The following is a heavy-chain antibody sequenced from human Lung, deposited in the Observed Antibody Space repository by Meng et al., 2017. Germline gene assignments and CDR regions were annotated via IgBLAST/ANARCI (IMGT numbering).Heavy chain of an antibody. D-gene: IGHD3-22*01. Sequence: QLVDAGGCLVEPGGSLILSCAAAGFTFRNAWRSWVRQAQGKGLEWVGRIKSKTDGETADYAAPVKGRFTISRDDSQNTLYLQMNSLKTEDTAVYYCQWLSTHPPDQWGQGTLVTVSS. J-gene: IGHJ4*01. CDR2: IKSKTDGETA. CDR3: QWLSTHPPDQ. CDR1: GFTFRNAW. V-gene: IGHV3-15*01.